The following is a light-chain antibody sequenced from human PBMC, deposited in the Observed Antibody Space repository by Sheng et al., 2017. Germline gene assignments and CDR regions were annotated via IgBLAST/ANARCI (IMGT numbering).Light chain of an antibody. CDR1: QTINDY. CDR2: TAS. J-gene: IGKJ1*01. Sequence: EIQMTQSPSSLSASVGDRVTVTCRASQTINDYLNWYQQKPGKAPKLLIYTASNLQSGVPSRFSGTGYGAEFTLIIDSLQLEDLAIYFCQQSYQMPRTFGQGTKVEIK. CDR3: QQSYQMPRT. V-gene: IGKV1-39*01.